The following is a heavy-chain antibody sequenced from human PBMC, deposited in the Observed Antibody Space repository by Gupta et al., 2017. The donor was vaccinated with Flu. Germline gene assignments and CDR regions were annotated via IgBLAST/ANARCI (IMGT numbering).Heavy chain of an antibody. CDR2: ISYDGSNK. Sequence: QVQLVESGGGVVQPGRSLRLSCAASGFTFSSYGMHWVRQAPGKGLEWVAVISYDGSNKYYADSVKGRFTISRDNSKNTLYLQMNSLRAEDTAVYYCAKERDQRITMVRGVFVGEGMDVWGQGTTVTVSS. J-gene: IGHJ6*02. CDR3: AKERDQRITMVRGVFVGEGMDV. V-gene: IGHV3-30*18. CDR1: GFTFSSYG. D-gene: IGHD3-10*01.